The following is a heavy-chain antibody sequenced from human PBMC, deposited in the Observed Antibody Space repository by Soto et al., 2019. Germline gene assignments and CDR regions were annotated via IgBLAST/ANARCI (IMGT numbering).Heavy chain of an antibody. CDR1: GGSFSSGDYY. CDR3: ASEKYYFDY. V-gene: IGHV4-30-4*01. CDR2: IYYSGST. Sequence: SETLSLTCTVSGGSFSSGDYYWSWIRQPPGKGLEWIGYIYYSGSTYYNPCLNSRVTISVDTSKNQFSLKLSSVTAADTAVYYCASEKYYFDYWGQGTLVTVSS. J-gene: IGHJ4*02.